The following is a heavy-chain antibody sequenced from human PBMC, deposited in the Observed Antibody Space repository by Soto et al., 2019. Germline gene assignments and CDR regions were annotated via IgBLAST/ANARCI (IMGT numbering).Heavy chain of an antibody. CDR1: GGSISSYY. J-gene: IGHJ6*03. D-gene: IGHD2-2*01. Sequence: SLTCTVSGGSISSYYWSWIRQPPGKGLEWIGYIYYSGSTNYNPSLKSRVTISVDTSKNQFSLKLSSVTAADTAVYYCARLNGSTSWYYYYYYMDVWGKGTTVTVSS. CDR3: ARLNGSTSWYYYYYYMDV. V-gene: IGHV4-59*08. CDR2: IYYSGST.